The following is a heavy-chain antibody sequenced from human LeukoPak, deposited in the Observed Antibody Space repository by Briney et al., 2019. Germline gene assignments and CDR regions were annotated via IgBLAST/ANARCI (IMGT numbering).Heavy chain of an antibody. J-gene: IGHJ4*02. V-gene: IGHV3-21*01. CDR1: GFNFSSYV. Sequence: GGSLRLSCAASGFNFSSYVMNWVRQAPGRGLEWVSSTGSSSSYIYYADSMKGRFTISRDNAKKSLYLQMNSLRAEDTAVYYCARVLAYYDFWSGYSDYWGQGTLVTVSS. CDR2: TGSSSSYI. D-gene: IGHD3-3*01. CDR3: ARVLAYYDFWSGYSDY.